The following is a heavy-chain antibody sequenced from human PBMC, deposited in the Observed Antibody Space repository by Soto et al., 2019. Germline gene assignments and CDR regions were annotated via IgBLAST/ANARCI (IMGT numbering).Heavy chain of an antibody. CDR2: INHSGST. Sequence: PSETLSLTCAVYGGSFSGYYWSWIRQPPGKGLEWIGEINHSGSTNYNPSLKSRVTISVDTSKNQFSLKLSSVTAADTAVYYCARGTQRWSLVRYYYYGMDVWGQGTTVTVYS. V-gene: IGHV4-34*01. D-gene: IGHD2-8*02. CDR1: GGSFSGYY. CDR3: ARGTQRWSLVRYYYYGMDV. J-gene: IGHJ6*02.